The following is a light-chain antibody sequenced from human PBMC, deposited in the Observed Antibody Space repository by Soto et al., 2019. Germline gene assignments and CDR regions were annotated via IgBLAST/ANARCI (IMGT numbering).Light chain of an antibody. V-gene: IGLV2-8*01. Sequence: QSALTQPASVSGSPGQSITISCTGTSSDVGGYNYVSWYQQHPGKAPKVMIYEVSKRPSGVPDRFSGSKSGNTASLTVSGLQAEDEADYYCSSYGGNNNLVFGGGTKVTVL. CDR1: SSDVGGYNY. CDR3: SSYGGNNNLV. CDR2: EVS. J-gene: IGLJ2*01.